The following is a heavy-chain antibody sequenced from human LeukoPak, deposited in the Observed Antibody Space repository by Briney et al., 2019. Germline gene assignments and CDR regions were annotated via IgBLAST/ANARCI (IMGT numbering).Heavy chain of an antibody. CDR3: AYSSGYYH. CDR2: ITSNGGTT. CDR1: GFTFSRYA. Sequence: GSLRLPCSASGFTFSRYAMHWVRQAPGKGLEYVSAITSNGGTTYYADSVKGRFTISRDNSKNTLYLHMSTLRPGDTAVYYCAYSSGYYHWGQGALVTVSS. J-gene: IGHJ1*01. D-gene: IGHD3-22*01. V-gene: IGHV3-64D*06.